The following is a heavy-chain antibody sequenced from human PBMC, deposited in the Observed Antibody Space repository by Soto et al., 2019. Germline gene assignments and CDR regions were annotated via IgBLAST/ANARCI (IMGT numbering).Heavy chain of an antibody. CDR1: GFPFSRYD. J-gene: IGHJ6*02. D-gene: IGHD3-10*01. Sequence: GGSLRLSCAASGFPFSRYDMHWVRQAPGKXLEWVAVLWFDGSNEYYADSVQGRFTISRDNSKNTLYLQMDSLRAEDTAVYYCAKVLYASESFDSEEAPYGMDVWGQGTTVTVSS. CDR2: LWFDGSNE. CDR3: AKVLYASESFDSEEAPYGMDV. V-gene: IGHV3-33*06.